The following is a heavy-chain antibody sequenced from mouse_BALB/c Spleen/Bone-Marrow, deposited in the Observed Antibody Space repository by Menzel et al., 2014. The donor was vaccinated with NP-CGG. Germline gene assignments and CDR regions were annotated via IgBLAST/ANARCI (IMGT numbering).Heavy chain of an antibody. CDR3: ARGGGSYYAMDY. CDR2: INPSNGRT. J-gene: IGHJ4*01. D-gene: IGHD1-1*02. Sequence: VQLQQSGAELVKPGASVKLSCKASGYTFXSYWMHWVKQRPGQGLEWIGEINPSNGRTNYNEKFKSEATLTVDKSSSTAYMQLSILTSEDSAVYYCARGGGSYYAMDYWGQGTSVTVSS. CDR1: GYTFXSYW. V-gene: IGHV1S81*02.